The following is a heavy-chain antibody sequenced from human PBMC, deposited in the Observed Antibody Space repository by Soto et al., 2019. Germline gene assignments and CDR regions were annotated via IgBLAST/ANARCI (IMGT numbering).Heavy chain of an antibody. CDR1: GFTFTGYE. J-gene: IGHJ4*02. V-gene: IGHV3-48*03. CDR2: ISSIDGTI. D-gene: IGHD3-22*01. Sequence: GGSLRLSCAASGFTFTGYEMNWVRQAPGKGLEWVSHISSIDGTIYYADSVKGRFTISTDNAKSSLYLQMNSLRAEDTAVYYCARSSGFYRPFDSSGQGTLVTVSS. CDR3: ARSSGFYRPFDS.